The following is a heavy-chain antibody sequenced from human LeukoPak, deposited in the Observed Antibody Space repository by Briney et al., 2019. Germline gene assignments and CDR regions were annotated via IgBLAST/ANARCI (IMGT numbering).Heavy chain of an antibody. J-gene: IGHJ4*02. V-gene: IGHV1-46*01. CDR1: GYTFSSYY. CDR2: INPSGGST. D-gene: IGHD1-26*01. Sequence: ASVKVSCKASGYTFSSYYMHWVRQAPGQGLEWMGIINPSGGSTSYAQKFQGRVTMTRDTSTSTVYMELSSLRSEDTAVYYCARQSGSYTFDYWGQGTLVTVSS. CDR3: ARQSGSYTFDY.